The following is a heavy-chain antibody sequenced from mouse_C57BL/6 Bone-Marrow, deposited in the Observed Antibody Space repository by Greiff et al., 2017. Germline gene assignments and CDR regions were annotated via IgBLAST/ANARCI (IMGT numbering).Heavy chain of an antibody. CDR2: INPNSGST. V-gene: IGHV1-64*01. J-gene: IGHJ3*01. Sequence: QVQLQQSGAELVKPGASVKLSCTASGYTFTSYWMHWVKQRPGQGLEWIGMINPNSGSTNYNEKFKSKATLTVDKSSSTAYLQLISLTSEESAVYYCANWACYYGYLYGGQGTLVTVTA. D-gene: IGHD2-2*01. CDR1: GYTFTSYW. CDR3: ANWACYYGYLY.